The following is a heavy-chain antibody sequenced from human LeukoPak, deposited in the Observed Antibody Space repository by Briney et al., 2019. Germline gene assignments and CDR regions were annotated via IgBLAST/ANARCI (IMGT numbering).Heavy chain of an antibody. CDR1: GFSFSSYV. V-gene: IGHV3-64*02. D-gene: IGHD1-26*01. Sequence: PGGSLRLSCAASGFSFSSYVMHWVRQAPGKGLEYVSAISSNGGETYYADSVKGRFTIPRDNSKNALYLQMGSLRVEDMAVYYCARGRSPRGYYYGMDVWGQGTTVTVS. CDR3: ARGRSPRGYYYGMDV. J-gene: IGHJ6*02. CDR2: ISSNGGET.